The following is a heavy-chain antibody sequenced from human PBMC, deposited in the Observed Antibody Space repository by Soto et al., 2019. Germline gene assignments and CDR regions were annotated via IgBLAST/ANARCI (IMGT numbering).Heavy chain of an antibody. CDR2: IYHSGST. V-gene: IGHV4-4*02. D-gene: IGHD2-15*01. CDR3: ARDVYCSGGSCWMGDYYYGMDV. J-gene: IGHJ6*02. CDR1: GGSISGSNW. Sequence: SETLSLTCAVSGGSISGSNWWSWVRQPPGKGLEWIGEIYHSGSTNYNPSLKSRVTISVDKSKNLFSLKLSSVTAADTAVYYCARDVYCSGGSCWMGDYYYGMDVWGQGTTVTVSS.